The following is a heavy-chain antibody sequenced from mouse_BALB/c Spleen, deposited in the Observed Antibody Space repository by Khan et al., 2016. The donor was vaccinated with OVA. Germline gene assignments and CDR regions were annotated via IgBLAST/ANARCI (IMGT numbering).Heavy chain of an antibody. Sequence: QVQLQQPGAELVKPGASVKLSCKAFGYTFSSYYLYWVKMRPGQGLEWIGGINPSDGGAHFNEKFKTKATLTVDKSSSTAYMEFSSLTSEDSAVYFCTRSGYASPFAYWGQGTLVTVSA. CDR1: GYTFSSYY. CDR2: INPSDGGA. CDR3: TRSGYASPFAY. J-gene: IGHJ3*01. D-gene: IGHD6-1*01. V-gene: IGHV1S81*02.